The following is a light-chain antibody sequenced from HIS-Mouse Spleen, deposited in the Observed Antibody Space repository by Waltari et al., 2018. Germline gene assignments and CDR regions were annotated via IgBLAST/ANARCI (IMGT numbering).Light chain of an antibody. CDR2: RNN. V-gene: IGLV1-47*01. J-gene: IGLJ2*01. CDR1: SANIGSNY. CDR3: AAWDDSLSGVV. Sequence: QPVLTHPPPASGTPGPRVAISCSGSSANIGSNYVYWYQQLPGTAPKPLIYRNNQRPSGVPDRFSGSKSGTSASLAISGLRSEDEADYYCAAWDDSLSGVVFGGGTKLTVL.